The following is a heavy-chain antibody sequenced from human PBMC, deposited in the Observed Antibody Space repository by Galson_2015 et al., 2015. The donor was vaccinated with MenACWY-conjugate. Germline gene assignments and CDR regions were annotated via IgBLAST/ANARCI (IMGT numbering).Heavy chain of an antibody. J-gene: IGHJ5*02. V-gene: IGHV4-39*01. CDR1: GGSVSSSSSY. CDR2: LYYSRST. Sequence: SETLSLTCTVSGGSVSSSSSYWGWIRQPPGKGLEWIGSLYYSRSTYYNPSLKSRVTISVDSSKNQFSLKLSSVTAADAAVYYCARNKEYSNGYSPSWFDPWGQGTLVTVSS. D-gene: IGHD5-18*01. CDR3: ARNKEYSNGYSPSWFDP.